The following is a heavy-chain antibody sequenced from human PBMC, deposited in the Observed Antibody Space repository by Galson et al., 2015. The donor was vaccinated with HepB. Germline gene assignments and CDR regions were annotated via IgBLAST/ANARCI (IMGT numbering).Heavy chain of an antibody. J-gene: IGHJ4*02. V-gene: IGHV3-23*01. CDR3: AKGYCSPSTCRGYFDH. CDR1: GFTFSNYA. Sequence: SLRLSCAASGFTFSNYAMSWVRQAPGKGLEWVSAMSGSGGSTYYADSVKGRFTISRDNSMNTLFLQMNSLRAEDTAVYYCAKGYCSPSTCRGYFDHWGQGTPVTVSS. D-gene: IGHD2-15*01. CDR2: MSGSGGST.